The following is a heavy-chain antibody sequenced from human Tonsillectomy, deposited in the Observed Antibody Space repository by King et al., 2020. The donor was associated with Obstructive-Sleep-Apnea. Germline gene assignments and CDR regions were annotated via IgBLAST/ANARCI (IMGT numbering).Heavy chain of an antibody. D-gene: IGHD3-22*01. CDR3: AKGEYYDSSGYHTYYAMDV. CDR1: GFTFSGYA. J-gene: IGHJ6*02. V-gene: IGHV3-23*04. Sequence: VQLVESGGGLVQPGGSLRLSCAASGFTFSGYAMNWVRQAPGKGLEWVSGISCSGYSTSFADSVKGRCTISRDNFKNTLYLQMNSLRAEDTAVYYCAKGEYYDSSGYHTYYAMDVWGQGTTVTVSS. CDR2: ISCSGYST.